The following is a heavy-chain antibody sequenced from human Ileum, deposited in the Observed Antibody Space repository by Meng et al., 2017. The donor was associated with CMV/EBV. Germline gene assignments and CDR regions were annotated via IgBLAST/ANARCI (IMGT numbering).Heavy chain of an antibody. V-gene: IGHV1-69*13. CDR1: GGTFSSYA. CDR3: AREGGKVGPAAYGMDV. Sequence: SVKVSCKASGGTFSSYAISWGRQAPGQGREWMGGIIPIFGTANYAQKFQGRVMITPDEYTSTDYMEMSSLRSEDTDVYYCAREGGKVGPAAYGMDVWGQGTTVTVSS. CDR2: IIPIFGTA. D-gene: IGHD2-2*01. J-gene: IGHJ6*02.